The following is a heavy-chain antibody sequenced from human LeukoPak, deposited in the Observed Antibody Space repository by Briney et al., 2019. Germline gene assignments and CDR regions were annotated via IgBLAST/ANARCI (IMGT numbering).Heavy chain of an antibody. CDR2: IHNSGRT. CDR1: GGSVSSYY. D-gene: IGHD1-14*01. CDR3: ARHGTISSESYFDY. Sequence: SETLSLTCSVSGGSVSSYYWSWIRQSPGKGLEWIGYIHNSGRTNYNPSLKSRVTGFVDTSKNQVSLRLSSVTAADTAVYYCARHGTISSESYFDYWGQGTLVTVSS. J-gene: IGHJ4*02. V-gene: IGHV4-59*08.